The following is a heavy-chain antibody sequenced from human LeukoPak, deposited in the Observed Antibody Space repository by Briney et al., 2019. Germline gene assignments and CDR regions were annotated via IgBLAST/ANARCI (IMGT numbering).Heavy chain of an antibody. CDR1: GYTFTSYG. CDR3: ARGRATVTTFY. D-gene: IGHD4-17*01. Sequence: ASVKVSCKASGYTFTSYGINWLRQATGQRREWMGWMSPNSGNTGYAQKFQGRVTMTRNTSISTAYMELSSLRSEDTAVYYCARGRATVTTFYWGQGTLVTVSS. V-gene: IGHV1-8*02. J-gene: IGHJ4*02. CDR2: MSPNSGNT.